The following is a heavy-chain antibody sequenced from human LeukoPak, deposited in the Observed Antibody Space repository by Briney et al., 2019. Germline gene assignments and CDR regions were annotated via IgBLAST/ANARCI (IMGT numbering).Heavy chain of an antibody. D-gene: IGHD3-16*01. Sequence: PGGSLRLSCAASGFTFDDYAMHWVRQAPGKGLEWVSGISWNSGSIGYADSVKGRFTISRDNAKNSLYLQMNSLRAEDTALYYCAKDMSFRVEYLARGTDYWGQGTLVTVSS. CDR1: GFTFDDYA. V-gene: IGHV3-9*01. J-gene: IGHJ4*02. CDR2: ISWNSGSI. CDR3: AKDMSFRVEYLARGTDY.